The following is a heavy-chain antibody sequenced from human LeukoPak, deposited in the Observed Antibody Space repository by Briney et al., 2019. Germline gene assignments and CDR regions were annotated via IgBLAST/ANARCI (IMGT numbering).Heavy chain of an antibody. J-gene: IGHJ4*02. V-gene: IGHV3-23*01. CDR3: AKKYCGSTSCPFDY. D-gene: IGHD2-2*01. Sequence: ETLSLTCAVYGGSFSGYYWSWVRQAPGKGLEWVSIISISGGTTYYADSVKGRFTISRDNSKNTLYLQMNSLRAEDTAVYYCAKKYCGSTSCPFDYWGQGTLVTVSS. CDR2: ISISGGTT. CDR1: GGSFSGYY.